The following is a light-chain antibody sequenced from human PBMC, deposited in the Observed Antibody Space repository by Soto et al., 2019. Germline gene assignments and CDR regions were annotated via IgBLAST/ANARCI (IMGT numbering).Light chain of an antibody. CDR3: CSYATWC. V-gene: IGLV2-11*01. J-gene: IGLJ1*01. CDR1: SSDVGGYNY. Sequence: QSVLTQPRSVSGSPGQSVAISCTGTSSDVGGYNYVSWYQQLSGEAPKLIIYDVSKRPSGVPDRFSGSKSGNTASLTISGLQAEDEADYYCCSYATWCFGSGTKLTVL. CDR2: DVS.